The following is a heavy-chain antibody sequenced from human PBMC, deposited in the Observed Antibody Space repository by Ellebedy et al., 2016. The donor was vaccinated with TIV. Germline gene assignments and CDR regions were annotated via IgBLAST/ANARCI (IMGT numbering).Heavy chain of an antibody. Sequence: PGGSLRPSCQGSAYSFINYWIVWVRQMPGRGLEWMGTIDLSDSDTRYSPSFQGQVTISADRSVTTAYLHLNSLKPSDTAVYYCAKLGHRATPDDSWGQGTLVTVSS. D-gene: IGHD1-14*01. CDR2: IDLSDSDT. V-gene: IGHV5-51*01. CDR1: AYSFINYW. J-gene: IGHJ4*02. CDR3: AKLGHRATPDDS.